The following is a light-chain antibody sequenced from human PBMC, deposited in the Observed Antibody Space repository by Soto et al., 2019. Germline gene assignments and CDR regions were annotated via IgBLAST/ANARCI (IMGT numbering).Light chain of an antibody. CDR2: GPT. J-gene: IGKJ4*01. CDR3: QQFSSYPLT. V-gene: IGKV3-20*01. CDR1: QSVSSSY. Sequence: EMVLTQSPGTLSLSPGDRATLSCSASQSVSSSYLAWYQQKPGQAHRLLIYGPTSRATGVPDMFSGSGSGTDFTLTISKLEPEDLAVYYCQQFSSYPLTLGAGTKVDIK.